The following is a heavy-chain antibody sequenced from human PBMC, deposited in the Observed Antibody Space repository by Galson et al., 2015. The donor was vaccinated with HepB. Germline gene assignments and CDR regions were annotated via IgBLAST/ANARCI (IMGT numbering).Heavy chain of an antibody. Sequence: SLRLSCAAFGFTFSSYAMSWVRQAPGKGLEWVSAISGSGGSTYYADSVKGRFTISRDNSENTLYLQMNSLRAEDTAVYHCAKEGVGTMIVVGGWVDYWGQGTLVTVSS. CDR2: ISGSGGST. J-gene: IGHJ4*02. D-gene: IGHD3-22*01. CDR1: GFTFSSYA. CDR3: AKEGVGTMIVVGGWVDY. V-gene: IGHV3-23*01.